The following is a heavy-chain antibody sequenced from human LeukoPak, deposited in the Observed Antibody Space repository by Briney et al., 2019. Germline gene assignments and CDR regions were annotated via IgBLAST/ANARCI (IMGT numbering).Heavy chain of an antibody. CDR1: GYTFTSYG. J-gene: IGHJ6*02. CDR2: ISAYNGNT. D-gene: IGHD6-6*01. V-gene: IGHV1-18*01. CDR3: AGDRPRLNYYYYGMDV. Sequence: ASVKVSCKASGYTFTSYGISWVRQAPGQGLEWMGWISAYNGNTNYAQKLQGRVTMTTDTSTSTAYMELRSLRSDDTAVYYCAGDRPRLNYYYYGMDVWGQGTTVTVSS.